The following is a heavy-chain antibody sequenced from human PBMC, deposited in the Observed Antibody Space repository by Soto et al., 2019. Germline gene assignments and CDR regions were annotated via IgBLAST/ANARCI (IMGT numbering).Heavy chain of an antibody. V-gene: IGHV5-51*01. D-gene: IGHD5-12*01. CDR3: ARHRDKPWRYSGYDFPYYFDY. Sequence: PGESLKISCKGSGYSFTSYWIGWVRQMPGKGLGWMGIIYPGDSDTRYSPSFQGQVTISADKSISTAYLQWSSLKASDTAMYYCARHRDKPWRYSGYDFPYYFDYWGQGTLVTVSS. CDR1: GYSFTSYW. CDR2: IYPGDSDT. J-gene: IGHJ4*02.